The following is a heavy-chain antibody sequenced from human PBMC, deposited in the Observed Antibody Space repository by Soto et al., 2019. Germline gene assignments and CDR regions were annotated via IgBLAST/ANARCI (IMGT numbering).Heavy chain of an antibody. CDR3: ARADYGGDYFDY. D-gene: IGHD4-17*01. V-gene: IGHV3-30-3*01. Sequence: QVQLVESGGGVVQPGRSLRLSCAASGFTFSSYAMHWVRQAPGKGLVWEAVISYDGSNKYYADSVKGRFTISRDNSKNPLHLQVNSLRADDTAVYYCARADYGGDYFDYWGHGTLVTVSS. CDR2: ISYDGSNK. J-gene: IGHJ4*01. CDR1: GFTFSSYA.